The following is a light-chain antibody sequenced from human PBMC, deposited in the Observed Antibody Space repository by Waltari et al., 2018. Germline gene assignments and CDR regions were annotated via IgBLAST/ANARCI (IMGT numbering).Light chain of an antibody. J-gene: IGKJ5*01. Sequence: EIVLTQSPGTLSLSPGERATLSCRASQSVSSSYLAWYQQKPGQAPRPLIYGASSRATGIPDRFSGSGSGTDFTLTISRLEPEDFAVYYCQQYVSSPITFGQGTRLDIK. V-gene: IGKV3-20*01. CDR1: QSVSSSY. CDR2: GAS. CDR3: QQYVSSPIT.